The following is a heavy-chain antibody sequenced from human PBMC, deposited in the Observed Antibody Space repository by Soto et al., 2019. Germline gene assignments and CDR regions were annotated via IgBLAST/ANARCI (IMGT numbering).Heavy chain of an antibody. CDR2: INHTGST. V-gene: IGHV4-34*09. D-gene: IGHD3-16*01. J-gene: IGHJ4*02. Sequence: PSETLSLTCAVYGGSFSGYYWSWIRQPPGKGLEWIGDINHTGSTNYNPALQRRAVLSIDTSKNRFSLKLTSVTAADTAVYYCARGFGGVSLDYFDFWGQGTLVTVSS. CDR1: GGSFSGYY. CDR3: ARGFGGVSLDYFDF.